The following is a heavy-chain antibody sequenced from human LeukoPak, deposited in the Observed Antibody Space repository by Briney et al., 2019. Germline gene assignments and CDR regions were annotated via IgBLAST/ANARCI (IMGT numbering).Heavy chain of an antibody. CDR1: GLSFPSYW. V-gene: IGHV3-7*03. J-gene: IGHJ4*01. CDR2: INPDGGER. CDR3: ARDPDIF. D-gene: IGHD3-9*01. Sequence: GGSLRLSCAASGLSFPSYWMTWVRQARENGLEWVAYINPDGGERHYADSVKGRFTISRDNANNSLFLQMNSVRAEDTAVYYCARDPDIFWGHGTLVTASS.